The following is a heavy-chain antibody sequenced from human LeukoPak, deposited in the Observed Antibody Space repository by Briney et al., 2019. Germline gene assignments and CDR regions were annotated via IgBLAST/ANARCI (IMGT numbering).Heavy chain of an antibody. CDR3: ARVGGPGIAAAGLDY. V-gene: IGHV1-69*13. Sequence: GASVKVSCKASGGTFSSYAISWVRQAPGQGLEWMGGIIPIFGTANYAQKFQGRVTITADESTSTAYMELSSLRSEDTAVYYCARVGGPGIAAAGLDYWGQGTLVTVSS. D-gene: IGHD6-13*01. J-gene: IGHJ4*02. CDR2: IIPIFGTA. CDR1: GGTFSSYA.